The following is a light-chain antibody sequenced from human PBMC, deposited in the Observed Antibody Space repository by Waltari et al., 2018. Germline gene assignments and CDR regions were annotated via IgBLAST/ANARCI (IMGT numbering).Light chain of an antibody. CDR1: KLGEKY. CDR2: QDN. V-gene: IGLV3-1*01. J-gene: IGLJ2*01. Sequence: SYEVTQPPSVSVSPGQAASITCSGDKLGEKYVSWYQQKPGQSPVLVLYQDNRRPSGIPGRFSGSNSNAGNTATLTISGTQAMEEADYHCQAGDGSTLRFGGGTKLTGL. CDR3: QAGDGSTLR.